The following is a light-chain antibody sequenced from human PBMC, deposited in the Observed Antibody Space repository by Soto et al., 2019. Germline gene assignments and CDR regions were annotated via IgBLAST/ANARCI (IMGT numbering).Light chain of an antibody. CDR1: QSISSW. Sequence: DIQMTQSPSTLSAFVGDRVTITCRASQSISSWLAWYQQKPGKAPKLLIYGASSLESGVPSRFSGSGSGTEFTLTIISLQPDDFATYYCQQYNSYWTFGQGTKVEIK. J-gene: IGKJ1*01. CDR2: GAS. CDR3: QQYNSYWT. V-gene: IGKV1-5*01.